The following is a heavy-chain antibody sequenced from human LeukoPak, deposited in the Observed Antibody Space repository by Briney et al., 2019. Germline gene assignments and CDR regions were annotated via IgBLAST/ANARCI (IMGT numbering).Heavy chain of an antibody. J-gene: IGHJ4*02. CDR2: INGNSGGT. CDR1: GYTFTGYY. Sequence: ASVWVSCMASGYTFTGYYMHWVRQAPGQGLESMGWINGNSGGTNYVQKFQGRVTMTRDTSISTAYMELSRLRSDDTAVYYCAREMTTVTTLGSFDYWGQGTLVTVSS. D-gene: IGHD4-17*01. V-gene: IGHV1-2*02. CDR3: AREMTTVTTLGSFDY.